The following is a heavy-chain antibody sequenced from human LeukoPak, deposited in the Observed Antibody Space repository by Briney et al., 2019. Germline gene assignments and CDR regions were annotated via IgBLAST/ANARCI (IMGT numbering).Heavy chain of an antibody. CDR2: ISSSGSTI. D-gene: IGHD3-22*01. V-gene: IGHV3-48*03. CDR3: ARDRYDSSGYHDY. CDR1: GFSFSSYE. Sequence: GGSLRLSCAASGFSFSSYEMNWVRQAPGKGLEWVSYISSSGSTIYYADSVKGRFTIPRDNAKNSLYLQMNSLRAEDTAVYYCARDRYDSSGYHDYWGQGTLVTVSA. J-gene: IGHJ4*02.